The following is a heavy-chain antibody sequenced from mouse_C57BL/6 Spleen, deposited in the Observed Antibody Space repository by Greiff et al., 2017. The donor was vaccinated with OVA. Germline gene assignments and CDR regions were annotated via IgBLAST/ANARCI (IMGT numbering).Heavy chain of an antibody. CDR1: GFSLTSYG. V-gene: IGHV2-6-1*01. CDR3: ARHENDYDDYYAMDY. J-gene: IGHJ4*01. CDR2: IWSDGST. Sequence: QVQLQQSGPGLVAPSQSLSITCTVSGFSLTSYGVHWVRQPPGKGLEWLVVIWSDGSTTYNSALKSRLSISKDNSKSQVFLKMNSLQTDDTAMYYCARHENDYDDYYAMDYWGQGTSVTVSS. D-gene: IGHD2-4*01.